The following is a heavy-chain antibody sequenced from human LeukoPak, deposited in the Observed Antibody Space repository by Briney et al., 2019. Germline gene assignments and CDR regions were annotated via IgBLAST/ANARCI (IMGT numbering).Heavy chain of an antibody. CDR3: ARGGGYASPIGY. J-gene: IGHJ4*02. D-gene: IGHD5-12*01. CDR1: GGSISTYY. Sequence: PSETLSLTCTLSGGSISTYYWSWIRQPPGKGLEWIGYIYHSGSTSYNPSLKGRVTISVDTSKNQFSLKLSSVTAADTAVYYCARGGGYASPIGYWGQGALVTVSS. CDR2: IYHSGST. V-gene: IGHV4-59*01.